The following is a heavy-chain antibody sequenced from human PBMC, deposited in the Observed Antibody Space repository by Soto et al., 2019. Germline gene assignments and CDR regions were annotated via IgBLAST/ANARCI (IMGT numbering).Heavy chain of an antibody. J-gene: IGHJ4*02. D-gene: IGHD3-16*02. CDR1: GGSISSYY. Sequence: PSETLSLTCTVXGGSISSYYWSWIRQPPGKGLEWIGYIYYNVNTNYNHSLKSRVTISVDTSKNQFSLKLSSVTAADTAVYYCARNPKYYDYVWGTYRPFDSWGQGPLVTVS. CDR3: ARNPKYYDYVWGTYRPFDS. CDR2: IYYNVNT. V-gene: IGHV4-59*08.